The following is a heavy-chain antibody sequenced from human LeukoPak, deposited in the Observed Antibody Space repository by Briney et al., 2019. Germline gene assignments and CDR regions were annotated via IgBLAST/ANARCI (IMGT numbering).Heavy chain of an antibody. V-gene: IGHV3-21*01. Sequence: GGSLRLSCAASGFTFSSYSMNWVRQAPGKGLEWVSSISSSSSYIYYADSVKGRFTISRDNSKNTLYLQMNSLRAEDTAVYYCARAFSIVVVPAAMDYWGQGTLVTVSS. CDR3: ARAFSIVVVPAAMDY. CDR1: GFTFSSYS. D-gene: IGHD2-2*01. CDR2: ISSSSSYI. J-gene: IGHJ4*02.